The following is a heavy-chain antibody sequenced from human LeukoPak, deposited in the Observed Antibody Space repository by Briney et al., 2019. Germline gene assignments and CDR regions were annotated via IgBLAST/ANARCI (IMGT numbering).Heavy chain of an antibody. CDR1: GYTVTGYY. V-gene: IGHV1-2*02. D-gene: IGHD2-15*01. J-gene: IGHJ4*02. Sequence: EASVKVSCKASGYTVTGYYMHWVRQAPGQGLEWMGWINPNSGGTNYAQKFQGRVTMTRDTSISTAYMELSRLRSDDTAVYYCARDHCSGGSCYLYYFDYWGQGTLVTVSS. CDR2: INPNSGGT. CDR3: ARDHCSGGSCYLYYFDY.